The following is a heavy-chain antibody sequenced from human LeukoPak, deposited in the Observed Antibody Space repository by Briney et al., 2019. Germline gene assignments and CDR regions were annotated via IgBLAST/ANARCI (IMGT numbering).Heavy chain of an antibody. CDR3: AKDGSWYRLDWFDP. J-gene: IGHJ5*02. CDR1: GGSFSGYY. D-gene: IGHD6-13*01. V-gene: IGHV4-34*01. Sequence: SETLSLTCAVYGGSFSGYYWSWIRQPPGKGLEWIGEINHSGSTNYNPSLKSRVTISVDTSKNQFSLKLSSVTAADTAVYYCAKDGSWYRLDWFDPWGQGTLVTVSS. CDR2: INHSGST.